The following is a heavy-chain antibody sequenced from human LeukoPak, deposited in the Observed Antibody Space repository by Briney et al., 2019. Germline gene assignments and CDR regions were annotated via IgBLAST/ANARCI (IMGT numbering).Heavy chain of an antibody. CDR3: ARDLSSSGWRRGFYY. D-gene: IGHD6-19*01. Sequence: GGSLRLSCAASGFTFSSYSMNWVRQAPGKGLEWVSSISSSSSYIYYADSVKGRFTISRDNAKNSLYLQMNSLRAEDTAVYYWARDLSSSGWRRGFYYWGQGTLVTVSS. CDR1: GFTFSSYS. J-gene: IGHJ4*02. V-gene: IGHV3-21*01. CDR2: ISSSSSYI.